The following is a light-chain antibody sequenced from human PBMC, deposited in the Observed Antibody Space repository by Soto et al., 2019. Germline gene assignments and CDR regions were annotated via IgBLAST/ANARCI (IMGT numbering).Light chain of an antibody. CDR2: DVN. V-gene: IGLV2-8*01. Sequence: QSALTQPPSASGSPGQSVTISCTGTSSDVGGYNYVSWYQQHPGKAPKLMIYDVNKRPSGVPDRFSGSKSGNTASLTVFGLQTEDEADYYCSSYAGSSNGVFGGGTKLPVL. J-gene: IGLJ3*02. CDR3: SSYAGSSNGV. CDR1: SSDVGGYNY.